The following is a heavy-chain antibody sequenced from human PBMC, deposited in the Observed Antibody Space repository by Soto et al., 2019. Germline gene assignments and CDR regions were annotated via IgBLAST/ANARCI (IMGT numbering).Heavy chain of an antibody. CDR1: GYTFTSNY. D-gene: IGHD2-2*01. V-gene: IGHV1-46*01. Sequence: QVQLVQSGAEVKHSGASMKVSCKASGYTFTSNYLHWIRQATGQGRAWMGTINPGIGRTTYAENFQGRVAMTRHTSASTVHLELSSLRFEYTAVCYCARQYCTGTSCYPYFDSWGQGTLITVSS. CDR2: INPGIGRT. J-gene: IGHJ4*02. CDR3: ARQYCTGTSCYPYFDS.